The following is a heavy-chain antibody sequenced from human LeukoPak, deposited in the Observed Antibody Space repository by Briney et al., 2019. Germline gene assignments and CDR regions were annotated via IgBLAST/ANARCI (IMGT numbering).Heavy chain of an antibody. CDR1: GVTFDDYA. Sequence: GGSLRLSCAASGVTFDDYAMHWVRQAPGKGLEWVSLISWDGGSTYYADSVKGRFTISRDNSKNSLYLQMNSLRAEDTALYYCAKVRGPLESYYYYYMDVWGKGTTVTVSS. CDR3: AKVRGPLESYYYYYMDV. V-gene: IGHV3-43D*03. J-gene: IGHJ6*03. CDR2: ISWDGGST.